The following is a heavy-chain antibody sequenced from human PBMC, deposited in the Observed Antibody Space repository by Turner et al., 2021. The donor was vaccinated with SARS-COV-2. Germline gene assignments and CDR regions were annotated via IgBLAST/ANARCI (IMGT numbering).Heavy chain of an antibody. CDR1: GGSITSSNFINNF. D-gene: IGHD5-18*01. CDR3: ARLMDTAMDYYGMDV. CDR2: IYYSGIT. Sequence: QLQLQESGPGLVKPSETLSLTCTVSGGSITSSNFINNFWAWIRQSPGKGLEWIGNIYYSGITYYNPSLKSRVTISVDTSKNQFSLKLSSVTAADTAVYYCARLMDTAMDYYGMDVWGQGTTVTVSS. J-gene: IGHJ6*02. V-gene: IGHV4-39*01.